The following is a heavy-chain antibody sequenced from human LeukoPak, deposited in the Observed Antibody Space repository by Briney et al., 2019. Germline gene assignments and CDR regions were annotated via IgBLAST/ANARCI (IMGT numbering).Heavy chain of an antibody. CDR3: ARGGGILGALDY. Sequence: GASVKVSCKASGYTFTSYGITWVRQAPGQGPEWMGWIKAYNGDTNYAQKFQGRVTMTTDTSTTTAYMELRSLRSDDTAVYYCARGGGILGALDYWGQGTLVTVSS. CDR1: GYTFTSYG. V-gene: IGHV1-18*01. CDR2: IKAYNGDT. D-gene: IGHD1-26*01. J-gene: IGHJ4*02.